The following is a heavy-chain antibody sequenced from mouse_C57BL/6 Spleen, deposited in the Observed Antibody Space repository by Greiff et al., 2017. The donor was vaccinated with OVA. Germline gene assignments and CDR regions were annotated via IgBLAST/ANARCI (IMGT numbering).Heavy chain of an antibody. CDR2: INPGSGGT. Sequence: LVESGAELVRPGTSVKVSCKASGYAFTNYLIEWVKQRPGQGLEWIGVINPGSGGTNYNEKFKGKATLTADKSSSTAYMQLSSLTSEDSAVYFCARGGDYDDYWYFDVWGTGTTVTVSS. CDR1: GYAFTNYL. D-gene: IGHD2-4*01. J-gene: IGHJ1*03. V-gene: IGHV1-54*01. CDR3: ARGGDYDDYWYFDV.